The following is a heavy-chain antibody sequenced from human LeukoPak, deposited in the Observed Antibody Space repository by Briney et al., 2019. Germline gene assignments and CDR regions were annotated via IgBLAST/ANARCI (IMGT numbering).Heavy chain of an antibody. CDR2: IYHSGST. J-gene: IGHJ3*02. CDR1: GGSISSSNW. V-gene: IGHV4-4*02. CDR3: ARGAAVAGDAFDI. D-gene: IGHD6-19*01. Sequence: SETLSLTCAVSGGSISSSNWWSWVRQPPGKGLECIGEIYHSGSTNYNPSLKSRVTISVDTSKNQFSLKLSSVTAADTAVYYCARGAAVAGDAFDIWGQGTMVTVSS.